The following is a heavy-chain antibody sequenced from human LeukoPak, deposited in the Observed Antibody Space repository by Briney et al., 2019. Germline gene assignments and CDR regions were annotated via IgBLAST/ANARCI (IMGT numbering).Heavy chain of an antibody. J-gene: IGHJ4*02. CDR1: GFTFSIYA. CDR3: AKDLARTTPKAFDH. D-gene: IGHD5-12*01. V-gene: IGHV3-23*01. CDR2: ISASGASL. Sequence: QPGGSLRLSCAASGFTFSIYAMSWVRQAPGKGLEWVSAISASGASLYYADSVKGRFTTSRDNSKSTLYLQMNSLRAEDTALYYCAKDLARTTPKAFDHWGQGTLVTVSS.